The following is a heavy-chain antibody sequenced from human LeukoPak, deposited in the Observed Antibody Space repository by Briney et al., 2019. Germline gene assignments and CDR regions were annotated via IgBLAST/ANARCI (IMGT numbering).Heavy chain of an antibody. CDR3: ARVSWKTIAAAGTGPLDP. CDR1: GYSITNGYY. CDR2: IYHDGRI. V-gene: IGHV4-38-2*02. J-gene: IGHJ5*02. D-gene: IGHD6-13*01. Sequence: SETLSLTCTVSGYSITNGYYWGWIRQPPGKGLEWIGSIYHDGRIDYNPSLKSRVTISVDTSKNQFSLKLSSVTAADTAVYYCARVSWKTIAAAGTGPLDPWGQGTLVTVSS.